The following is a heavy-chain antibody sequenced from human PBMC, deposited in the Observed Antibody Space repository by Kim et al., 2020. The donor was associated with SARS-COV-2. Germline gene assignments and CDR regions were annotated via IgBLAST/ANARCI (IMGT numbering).Heavy chain of an antibody. V-gene: IGHV2-5*02. Sequence: SGPTLVNPTQTLTLTCTFSGFSLTTRGVGVGWIRQPPGKALECLALIYWDGDQRYIPSLRTRLTIRKDISKNQVVLTMTNMDSVDTATYFCARRTVSGTYYGDWGQGKLDTVSS. CDR1: GFSLTTRGVG. CDR2: IYWDGDQ. D-gene: IGHD3-10*01. CDR3: ARRTVSGTYYGD. J-gene: IGHJ4*02.